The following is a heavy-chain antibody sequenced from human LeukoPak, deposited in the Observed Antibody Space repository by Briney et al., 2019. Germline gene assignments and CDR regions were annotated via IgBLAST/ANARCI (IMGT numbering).Heavy chain of an antibody. V-gene: IGHV3-7*03. CDR1: GFTFSSYW. Sequence: GGSLRLSCAASGFTFSSYWMSWVRQAPGKGLEWVANIKQDGSEKYYVDSVKGRFTISRDNSKNTLYLQMSSLRADDTAVYYCAKDSTYSGFDVFDIWGQGTTVTVSS. J-gene: IGHJ3*02. D-gene: IGHD1-26*01. CDR2: IKQDGSEK. CDR3: AKDSTYSGFDVFDI.